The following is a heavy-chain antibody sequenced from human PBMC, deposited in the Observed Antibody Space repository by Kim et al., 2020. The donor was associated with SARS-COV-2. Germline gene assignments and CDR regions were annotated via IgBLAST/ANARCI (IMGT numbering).Heavy chain of an antibody. CDR3: AKDNGKWLRKENSSKVHSSCWYYYFYGMDV. V-gene: IGHV3-43*01. Sequence: GGSLRLSCAASGFTFDDYTMHWVRQAPGKGLEWVSLISWDGGSTYYADSVKGRFTISRDNSKNSLYLQMNSLRTEDTALYYCAKDNGKWLRKENSSKVHSSCWYYYFYGMDVWGQGTTVTVSS. CDR1: GFTFDDYT. J-gene: IGHJ6*02. D-gene: IGHD6-19*01. CDR2: ISWDGGST.